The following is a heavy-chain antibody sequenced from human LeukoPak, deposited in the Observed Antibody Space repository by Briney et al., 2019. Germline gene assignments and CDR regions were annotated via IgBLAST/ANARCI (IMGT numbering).Heavy chain of an antibody. J-gene: IGHJ4*02. CDR1: GITLRKYG. Sequence: GGSLRLACAVSGITLRKYGMSWVRQAPGKGLEWVAGISDSGGSTKYADSVKGRFTISRDNPKNTLYLQMNSLRAEDTAVYFCAKRGVVIRVILVGFHKEAYYFESWGQGALVTVSS. D-gene: IGHD3/OR15-3a*01. CDR3: AKRGVVIRVILVGFHKEAYYFES. V-gene: IGHV3-23*01. CDR2: ISDSGGST.